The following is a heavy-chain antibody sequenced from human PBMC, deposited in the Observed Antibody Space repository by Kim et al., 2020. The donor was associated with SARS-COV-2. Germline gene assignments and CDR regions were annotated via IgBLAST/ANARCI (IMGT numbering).Heavy chain of an antibody. Sequence: AESVKGRFTISRHNSKNTLYLQMNSLRAEDTAVYYCASATTVVTRGAFDIWGQGTMVTVSS. V-gene: IGHV3-53*04. J-gene: IGHJ3*02. D-gene: IGHD4-17*01. CDR3: ASATTVVTRGAFDI.